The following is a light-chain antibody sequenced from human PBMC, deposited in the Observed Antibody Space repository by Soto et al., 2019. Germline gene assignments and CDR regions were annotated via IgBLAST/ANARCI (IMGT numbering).Light chain of an antibody. CDR1: SSDIGGYNY. Sequence: QSALTQPASVSGSPGQSITISCTGTSSDIGGYNYVSWYQQHPGKAPKLMIYDVNNRPSGVSHRFSGSKSGNTASLTISGLQAEDEADYYCSSYTSSCTVVFGGGTKLTVL. J-gene: IGLJ2*01. V-gene: IGLV2-14*01. CDR2: DVN. CDR3: SSYTSSCTVV.